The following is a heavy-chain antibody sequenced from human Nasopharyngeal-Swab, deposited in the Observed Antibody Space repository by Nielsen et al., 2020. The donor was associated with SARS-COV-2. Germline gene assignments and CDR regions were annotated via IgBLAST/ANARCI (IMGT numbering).Heavy chain of an antibody. CDR2: IYYSGST. D-gene: IGHD3-3*01. V-gene: IGHV4-59*01. Sequence: SETLSLTCTVSGGSISSYYWSWIRQPPGKGLEWFGYIYYSGSTNNNPSLTSRVTLSVDTSTNQFSLKLSSVTAADTAVYYCAGDEPSTYYDFWSGSSGAFDIWGQGTMVTVSS. CDR3: AGDEPSTYYDFWSGSSGAFDI. J-gene: IGHJ3*02. CDR1: GGSISSYY.